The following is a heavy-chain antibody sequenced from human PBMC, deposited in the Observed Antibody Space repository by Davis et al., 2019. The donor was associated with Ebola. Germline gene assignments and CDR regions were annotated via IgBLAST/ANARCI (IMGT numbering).Heavy chain of an antibody. CDR3: ASSKRGYSYGLGLLGDV. J-gene: IGHJ6*04. D-gene: IGHD5-18*01. Sequence: PGGSLRLSCAASGFTVSSNYMSWVRQAPGQGLEWVSVIYSGGSTYYADSVKGRFTISRDNSKNTLYLQMNSLRAEDTAVYYCASSKRGYSYGLGLLGDVWGKGTTVTVSS. V-gene: IGHV3-53*01. CDR2: IYSGGST. CDR1: GFTVSSNY.